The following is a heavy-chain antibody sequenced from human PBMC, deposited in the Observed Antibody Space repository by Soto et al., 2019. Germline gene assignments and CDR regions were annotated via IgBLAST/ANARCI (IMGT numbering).Heavy chain of an antibody. J-gene: IGHJ4*02. Sequence: GASVKVSCKASGYTFTSYGISWVRQAPGQGLEWMGRIIPILGIANYAQKFQGRVTITADKSTSTAYMELSSLRSEDTAVYYCARANWTNFDYWGQGTLVTVSS. V-gene: IGHV1-69*04. CDR1: GYTFTSYG. CDR3: ARANWTNFDY. CDR2: IIPILGIA. D-gene: IGHD1-20*01.